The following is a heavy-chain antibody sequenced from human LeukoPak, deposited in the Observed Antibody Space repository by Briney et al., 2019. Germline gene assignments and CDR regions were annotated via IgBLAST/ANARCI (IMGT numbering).Heavy chain of an antibody. D-gene: IGHD6-13*01. CDR3: ARDPTELPYLWQLVRGFWFDP. CDR2: IWYDGSNK. Sequence: GGSPRLSCAASGFTFSSYGMHWVRQAPGKGLEWVAVIWYDGSNKYYADSVKGRFTISRDNSKNTLYLQMNSLRAEDTAVYYCARDPTELPYLWQLVRGFWFDPWGQGTLVTVSS. V-gene: IGHV3-33*01. J-gene: IGHJ5*02. CDR1: GFTFSSYG.